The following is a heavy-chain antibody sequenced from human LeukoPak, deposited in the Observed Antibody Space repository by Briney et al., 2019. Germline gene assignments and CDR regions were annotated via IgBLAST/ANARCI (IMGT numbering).Heavy chain of an antibody. CDR2: ISAYNGNT. Sequence: GASVKVSCKASGYTFTSYGISWARQAPGQGLEWMGWISAYNGNTNYAQKLQGRVTMTTDTSTGTAYMELRSLRSDDTAVYYCARKGYDILTGEIDYWGQGTLVTVSS. J-gene: IGHJ4*02. CDR3: ARKGYDILTGEIDY. V-gene: IGHV1-18*01. D-gene: IGHD3-9*01. CDR1: GYTFTSYG.